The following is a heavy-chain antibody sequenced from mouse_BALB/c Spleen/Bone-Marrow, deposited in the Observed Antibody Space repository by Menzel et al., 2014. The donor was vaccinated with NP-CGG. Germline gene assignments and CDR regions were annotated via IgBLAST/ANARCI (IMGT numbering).Heavy chain of an antibody. CDR1: GYTFTSYW. CDR3: ARPRFAY. Sequence: VQLVESGADLAKPGASVKMSCKASGYTFTSYWMHWIKQRPGQGLEWIGYITPSTGYIEYNQKFKDKATLTADKSSSTAYMQLSSLTSEDSAVYYCARPRFAYWGQGTLVTVSA. CDR2: ITPSTGYI. J-gene: IGHJ3*01. V-gene: IGHV1-7*01.